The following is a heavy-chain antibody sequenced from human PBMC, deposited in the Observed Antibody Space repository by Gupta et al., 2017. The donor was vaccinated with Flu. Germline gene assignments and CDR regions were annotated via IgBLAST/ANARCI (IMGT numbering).Heavy chain of an antibody. CDR2: INQAGSEK. Sequence: DVRLVASGGGLVQPGGSLKLSCVASGFNFSSNWMSWVRQTPGKALEWVGNINQAGSEKYYVDSVEGRFTITRDNAKNSLFLQMKSLRVEDTAVYYCARGMMLTNWGQGSPVTVS. V-gene: IGHV3-7*04. D-gene: IGHD3-10*02. J-gene: IGHJ4*02. CDR3: ARGMMLTN. CDR1: GFNFSSNW.